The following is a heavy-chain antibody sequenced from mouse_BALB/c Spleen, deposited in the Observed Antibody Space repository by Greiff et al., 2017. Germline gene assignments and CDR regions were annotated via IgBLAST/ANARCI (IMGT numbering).Heavy chain of an antibody. CDR1: GFTFSSYG. V-gene: IGHV5-6*01. Sequence: EVQVVESGGDLVKPGGSLKLSCAASGFTFSSYGMSWVRQTPDKRLEWVATISSGGSYTYYPDSVKGRFTISRDNAKNTLYLQMSSLKSEDTAMYYCASITTVVAPFFDYWGQGTTLTVSS. J-gene: IGHJ2*01. CDR2: ISSGGSYT. D-gene: IGHD1-1*01. CDR3: ASITTVVAPFFDY.